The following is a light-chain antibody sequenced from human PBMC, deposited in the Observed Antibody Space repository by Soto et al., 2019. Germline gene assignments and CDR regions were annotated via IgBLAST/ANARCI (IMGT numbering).Light chain of an antibody. J-gene: IGKJ2*01. V-gene: IGKV3-11*01. CDR1: QPINTY. CDR3: HHRSYWPPEDT. Sequence: EVLLTQSPATLSFTPGESATLSCRASQPINTYLGWYQQKSGQSPRLLIYDASNRAADIPARFSASGFGTDFTLTISSLKPEDFGTYYCHHRSYWPPEDTFGQGTKLEI. CDR2: DAS.